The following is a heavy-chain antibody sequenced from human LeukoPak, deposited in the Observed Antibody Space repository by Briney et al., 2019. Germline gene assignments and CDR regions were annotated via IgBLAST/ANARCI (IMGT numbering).Heavy chain of an antibody. CDR1: GLTFSSYS. D-gene: IGHD6-13*01. V-gene: IGHV3-23*01. CDR3: AKDAAGPEY. J-gene: IGHJ4*02. Sequence: GASLRLSCVVSGLTFSSYSMSWVSQAPGKGLDWVSGISASGGDTWYPDSVKGRFTISRDNSKNTLFLQMSSLRVEDTAMYYCAKDAAGPEYWGQGTLVTVSS. CDR2: ISASGGDT.